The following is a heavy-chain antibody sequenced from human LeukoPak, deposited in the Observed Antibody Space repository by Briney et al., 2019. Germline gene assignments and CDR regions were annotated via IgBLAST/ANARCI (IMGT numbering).Heavy chain of an antibody. CDR1: GFTFSSYA. D-gene: IGHD5-24*01. V-gene: IGHV3-23*01. J-gene: IGHJ4*02. Sequence: PGGSLRLSCAASGFTFSSYAMSWVRQAPGKGLEWVSAISGSGGSTYYADSVKGRFTISRDTSNNTFYLQINSLTAENTAVYCGAEEARDGYKKDYFDYRGQGTLVTVSS. CDR3: AEEARDGYKKDYFDY. CDR2: ISGSGGST.